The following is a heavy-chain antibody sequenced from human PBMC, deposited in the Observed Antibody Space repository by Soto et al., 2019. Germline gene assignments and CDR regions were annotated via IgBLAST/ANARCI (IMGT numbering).Heavy chain of an antibody. Sequence: SETLSLTCTVSGGSVSSGSYYWSWIRQPPGKGLEWIGYIYYSGSTNYNPSLKSRVTISVDTSKNQFSLKLSSVTAADTAVYYCARSRPDTAMVFGYWGQGTLVTVSS. CDR3: ARSRPDTAMVFGY. CDR1: GGSVSSGSYY. D-gene: IGHD5-18*01. J-gene: IGHJ4*02. V-gene: IGHV4-61*01. CDR2: IYYSGST.